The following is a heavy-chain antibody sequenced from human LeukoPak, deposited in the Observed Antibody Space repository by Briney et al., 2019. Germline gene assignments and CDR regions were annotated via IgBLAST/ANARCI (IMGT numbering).Heavy chain of an antibody. CDR2: ISAYNGNT. D-gene: IGHD1-26*01. J-gene: IGHJ4*02. Sequence: GASVKVSCKASGYTFTSYGISWVRQAPGQGLEWMGWISAYNGNTNYAQKLQGRVTMTTDTSTSTAYMELRSLRSDDTAVYYCARDLTRNVVGATDYWGQGTLVTVSS. V-gene: IGHV1-18*01. CDR3: ARDLTRNVVGATDY. CDR1: GYTFTSYG.